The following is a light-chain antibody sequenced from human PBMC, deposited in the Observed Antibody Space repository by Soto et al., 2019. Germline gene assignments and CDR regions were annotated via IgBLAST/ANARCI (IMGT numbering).Light chain of an antibody. J-gene: IGLJ3*02. CDR3: SSYATGSTMV. CDR1: SSDVGSYNL. Sequence: QSVLTQPASVSGSPGQSITISCAGTSSDVGSYNLVSWYQQFPGKAPKLMLYEDNKRPSGVSSRFSGSKSGNTSTLTISGLQAEDEGDYYFSSYATGSTMVFGGGTKLTLL. V-gene: IGLV2-23*01. CDR2: EDN.